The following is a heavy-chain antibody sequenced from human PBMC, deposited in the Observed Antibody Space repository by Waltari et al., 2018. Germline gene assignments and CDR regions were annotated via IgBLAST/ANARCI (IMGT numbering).Heavy chain of an antibody. V-gene: IGHV4-39*07. D-gene: IGHD1-1*01. J-gene: IGHJ4*02. Sequence: QLQLQESGPGLVKPSETLSLNCTVSGGSISSSSYYWGWIRQPPGKGLEWIGSIYYSGSTYYNPSLKSRVTISVDTSKNQFSLKLSSVTAADTAVYYCQTGTTGRWGGYWGQGTLVTVSS. CDR3: QTGTTGRWGGY. CDR2: IYYSGST. CDR1: GGSISSSSYY.